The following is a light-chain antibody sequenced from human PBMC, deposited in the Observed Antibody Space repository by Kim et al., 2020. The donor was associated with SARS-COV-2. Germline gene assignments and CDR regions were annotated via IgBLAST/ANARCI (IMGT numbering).Light chain of an antibody. V-gene: IGLV3-21*04. CDR3: QVWDSSSDHPV. J-gene: IGLJ3*02. Sequence: APGKTARITCGGNNIGRKSVHWYQKKPGKAPVLVIYYDSDRPSGIPERFSGSNSGNTATLTISRVEAGDEADYYCQVWDSSSDHPVFGGGTQLTVL. CDR1: NIGRKS. CDR2: YDS.